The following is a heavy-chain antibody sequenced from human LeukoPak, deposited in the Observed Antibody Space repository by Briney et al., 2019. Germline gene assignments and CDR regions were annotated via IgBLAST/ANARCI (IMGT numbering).Heavy chain of an antibody. CDR2: IYYSGST. Sequence: SETLSLTCTVSGDSISSGDYYWSWIRQPPGKGLEWIGYIYYSGSTYYNPSLKSRVTISVDTSKNQFSLKLSSVTAADTAVYYCARPAGGGYSGFDYWGQGTLVTVSS. CDR3: ARPAGGGYSGFDY. CDR1: GDSISSGDYY. V-gene: IGHV4-30-4*01. J-gene: IGHJ4*02. D-gene: IGHD2-15*01.